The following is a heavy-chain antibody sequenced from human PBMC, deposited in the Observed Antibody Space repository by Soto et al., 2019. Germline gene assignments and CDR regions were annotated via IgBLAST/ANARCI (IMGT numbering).Heavy chain of an antibody. Sequence: PGGSLRLSCAASGFTFHNYAMSWVRQAPGKGLEWVSGIKSGGGTTHLADSVKGRFTISRDNARNTLYLQMNSLRVEDTAVYYCARAGTGWYWFDPWGQGTLVTVSS. D-gene: IGHD6-19*01. CDR2: IKSGGGTT. J-gene: IGHJ5*02. CDR3: ARAGTGWYWFDP. V-gene: IGHV3-23*01. CDR1: GFTFHNYA.